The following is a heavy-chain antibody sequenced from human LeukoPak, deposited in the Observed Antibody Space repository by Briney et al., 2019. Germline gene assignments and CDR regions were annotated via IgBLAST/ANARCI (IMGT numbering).Heavy chain of an antibody. CDR2: INPNSGCT. D-gene: IGHD2-15*01. Sequence: ASVKVSCKASGYTFTGYYMHWVRQAPGQGLEWMGWINPNSGCTNYAQKFQGRVTMTRDTSISTAYMELSRLRSDDTAVYYCARGLIKYCSGGSCYSGLFNFDYWGQGTLVTVSS. CDR3: ARGLIKYCSGGSCYSGLFNFDY. J-gene: IGHJ4*02. V-gene: IGHV1-2*02. CDR1: GYTFTGYY.